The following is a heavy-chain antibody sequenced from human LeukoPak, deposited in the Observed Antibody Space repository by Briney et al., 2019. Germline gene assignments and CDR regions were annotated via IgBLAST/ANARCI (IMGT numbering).Heavy chain of an antibody. CDR1: GFTVSSNY. CDR2: IYSGGST. D-gene: IGHD6-13*01. CDR3: AGDGSSSWPLGFDY. J-gene: IGHJ4*02. Sequence: GGSLRLSCVASGFTVSSNYMSWVRQAPGKGLEWVSVIYSGGSTYYADSVKGRFTISRDNSKNTLYLQMNSLRAEDTAVYYCAGDGSSSWPLGFDYWGQGTLVTVSS. V-gene: IGHV3-53*01.